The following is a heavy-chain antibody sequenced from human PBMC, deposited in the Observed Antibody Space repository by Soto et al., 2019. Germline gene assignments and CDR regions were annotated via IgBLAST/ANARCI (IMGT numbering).Heavy chain of an antibody. J-gene: IGHJ6*02. CDR2: MNPNSGNT. CDR3: ARGADIVVVPAAISRRDYYYGMDV. V-gene: IGHV1-8*01. D-gene: IGHD2-2*02. Sequence: QVQLVQSGAEVKKPGASVKVSCKASGYTFTSYDINWVRQATGQGLEWMGWMNPNSGNTGYAQKFQGRVTMNRNTSISTAYMELSSLRSEDTAVYYCARGADIVVVPAAISRRDYYYGMDVWGQGTTVTVSS. CDR1: GYTFTSYD.